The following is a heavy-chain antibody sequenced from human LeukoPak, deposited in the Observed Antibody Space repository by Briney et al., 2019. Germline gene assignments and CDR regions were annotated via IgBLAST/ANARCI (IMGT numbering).Heavy chain of an antibody. D-gene: IGHD6-19*01. CDR1: SASISSSPYF. Sequence: NPSETLSLTCTVSSASISSSPYFWAWIRQPPGKGLEWIGSIYHSGSTYYNPSLKSRVTISVDTSKNQFSLKLSSVTAADTAVYYCAFPWGSSGYVDYWGQGTLVTVSS. CDR3: AFPWGSSGYVDY. J-gene: IGHJ4*02. V-gene: IGHV4-39*07. CDR2: IYHSGST.